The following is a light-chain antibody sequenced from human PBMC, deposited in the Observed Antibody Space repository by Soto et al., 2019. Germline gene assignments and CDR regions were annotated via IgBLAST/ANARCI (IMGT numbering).Light chain of an antibody. CDR1: QSIGSN. J-gene: IGKJ1*01. Sequence: EIVLTQSPATLSVSPGERATLSCRASQSIGSNLAWYQQKPGQAPRLLIYGASNRATGIPDRFSGSGSGTDFTLTISRLEPEDFAVYYWQQYGSSGTFGQGTKVDIK. V-gene: IGKV3-20*01. CDR2: GAS. CDR3: QQYGSSGT.